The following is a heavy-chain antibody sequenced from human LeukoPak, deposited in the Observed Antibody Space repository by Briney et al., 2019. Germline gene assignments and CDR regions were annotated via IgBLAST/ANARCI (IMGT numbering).Heavy chain of an antibody. J-gene: IGHJ4*02. CDR2: IYYSGST. D-gene: IGHD4-17*01. CDR1: GGSISSYY. V-gene: IGHV4-59*01. Sequence: SETLSLTCTVSGGSISSYYWSWIRQPPGKGLEGIGYIYYSGSTNYNPSLKSRVTISVDTSKNQFSLKVSSVTAADTAVYYCARETYGAVDYWGQGTLVTVSS. CDR3: ARETYGAVDY.